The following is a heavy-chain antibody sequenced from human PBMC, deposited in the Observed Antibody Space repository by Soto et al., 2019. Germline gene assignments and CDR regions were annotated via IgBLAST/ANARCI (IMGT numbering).Heavy chain of an antibody. CDR2: IKSKTDGGTT. CDR1: GFTFSNAW. Sequence: GGSLRLSCAASGFTFSNAWMSWVRQAPGKGLEWVGRIKSKTDGGTTDYAAPVKGRFTISRDDSKNTLYLQMNSLKTEDTAVYYCTRDRVTTIAVGSIDPWGQGTLVTVS. D-gene: IGHD3-22*01. CDR3: TRDRVTTIAVGSIDP. V-gene: IGHV3-15*01. J-gene: IGHJ5*02.